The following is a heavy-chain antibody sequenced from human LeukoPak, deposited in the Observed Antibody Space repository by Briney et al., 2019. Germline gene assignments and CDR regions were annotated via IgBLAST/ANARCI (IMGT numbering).Heavy chain of an antibody. V-gene: IGHV3-21*01. D-gene: IGHD5/OR15-5a*01. J-gene: IGHJ6*02. Sequence: PGGSLRLSCPASGFTFSDYSMSWVRQAPGKGLEWVSSISSSSGYIYYADSVKGRFTISRDNARNSLYLQMNSLRAEDTAVYYCXRSXSVSNYKGMDVWGQGTTVTVSS. CDR1: GFTFSDYS. CDR2: ISSSSGYI. CDR3: XRSXSVSNYKGMDV.